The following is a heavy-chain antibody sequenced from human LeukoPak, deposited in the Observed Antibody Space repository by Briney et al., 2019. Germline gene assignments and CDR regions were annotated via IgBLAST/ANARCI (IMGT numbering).Heavy chain of an antibody. Sequence: GGSLTLSCAASGFTFSSHSMNWVRQAPGKGLEWVSSISSSNSYIYYAHSVKGRFTISRDNAKNSLYLQMNSLRAEDTAVYYCARDRITMVRRFDYWGQGTLVTVSS. CDR2: ISSSNSYI. J-gene: IGHJ4*02. CDR3: ARDRITMVRRFDY. V-gene: IGHV3-21*01. D-gene: IGHD3-10*01. CDR1: GFTFSSHS.